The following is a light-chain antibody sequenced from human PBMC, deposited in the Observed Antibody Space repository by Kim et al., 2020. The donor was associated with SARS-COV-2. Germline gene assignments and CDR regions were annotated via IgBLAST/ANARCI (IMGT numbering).Light chain of an antibody. CDR3: MQGTHWPPT. V-gene: IGKV2-30*01. J-gene: IGKJ1*01. CDR1: QGLVFSDGTTY. Sequence: PAPISCRSNQGLVFSDGTTYLNWFQQRPGQSPRRLIYRSSNRDSGVPDRFSGSGSDTDFTLKISRVEAEDVGIYSCMQGTHWPPTFGQGTKVDIK. CDR2: RSS.